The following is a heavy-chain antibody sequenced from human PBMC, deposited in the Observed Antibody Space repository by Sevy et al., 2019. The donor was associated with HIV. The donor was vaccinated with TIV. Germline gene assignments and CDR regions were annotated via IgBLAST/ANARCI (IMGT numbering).Heavy chain of an antibody. V-gene: IGHV3-64D*06. CDR1: GFSFSGYA. Sequence: GGSLRLSCSASGFSFSGYAMHWVRQAPGKGLEYVSAISSNGGSRYYAESVKGRFTISRDNSKSALYLQMSSLRTEDTAVYYCVKTIVHSSEVGTFDIWGQGTMFTVS. D-gene: IGHD1-26*01. J-gene: IGHJ3*02. CDR3: VKTIVHSSEVGTFDI. CDR2: ISSNGGSR.